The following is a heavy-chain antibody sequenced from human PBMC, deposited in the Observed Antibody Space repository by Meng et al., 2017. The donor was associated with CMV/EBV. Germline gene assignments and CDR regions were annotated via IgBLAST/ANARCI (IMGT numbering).Heavy chain of an antibody. D-gene: IGHD2-15*01. CDR1: GFTFSNAW. CDR2: IKSKTDGGTT. J-gene: IGHJ4*02. V-gene: IGHV3-15*01. CDR3: TTDGGGSFPGYYFDY. Sequence: GESLKIPCAASGFTFSNAWMSRVRQAPGKGLEWVGRIKSKTDGGTTDYAAPVKGRFTISRDDSKDTLYLQMNSLKTEDTAVYYCTTDGGGSFPGYYFDYWGQGTLVTVSS.